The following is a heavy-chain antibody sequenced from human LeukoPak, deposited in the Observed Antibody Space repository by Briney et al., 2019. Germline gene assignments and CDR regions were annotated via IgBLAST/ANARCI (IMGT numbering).Heavy chain of an antibody. V-gene: IGHV1-69*13. Sequence: ASVKVSCKASGGTFSSYAISWVRQAPGQGLEWMGGIIPIFGTANYAQNFQGRVTITADESTSTAYMELSSLRSEDTAVYYCARARGGYSGYDWGGAFDIWGQGTMVTVSS. D-gene: IGHD5-12*01. J-gene: IGHJ3*02. CDR1: GGTFSSYA. CDR2: IIPIFGTA. CDR3: ARARGGYSGYDWGGAFDI.